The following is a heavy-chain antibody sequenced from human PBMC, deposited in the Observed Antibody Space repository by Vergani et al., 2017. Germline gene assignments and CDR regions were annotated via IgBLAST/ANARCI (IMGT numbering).Heavy chain of an antibody. J-gene: IGHJ5*02. CDR2: MDYSGST. Sequence: QVQLQESGPGLVKPSETLSLTCTVSGDSVISTDYHWGWIRQPPGKGLEWIGSMDYSGSTSYNPSLESRISISFETPKNQFSLRLTSVTAADTAVYYCVRRTFYYGSGSSSWFDPWGQGVLVTVSS. V-gene: IGHV4-39*01. D-gene: IGHD3-10*01. CDR1: GDSVISTDYH. CDR3: VRRTFYYGSGSSSWFDP.